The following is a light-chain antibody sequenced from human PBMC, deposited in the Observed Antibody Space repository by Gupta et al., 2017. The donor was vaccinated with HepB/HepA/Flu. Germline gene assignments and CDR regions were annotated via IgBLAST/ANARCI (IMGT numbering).Light chain of an antibody. V-gene: IGKV1-5*03. CDR2: SAS. Sequence: DIQMTQSPSTLSSSVGDRVTLTCRASHNVGQWVAWYQQKPGSAPKLLIYSASTLERGVPGRFSGGGSGTDFTLTISGLQPDDFATYYCQQDINYPFTFGRGTKVEV. CDR3: QQDINYPFT. J-gene: IGKJ4*01. CDR1: HNVGQW.